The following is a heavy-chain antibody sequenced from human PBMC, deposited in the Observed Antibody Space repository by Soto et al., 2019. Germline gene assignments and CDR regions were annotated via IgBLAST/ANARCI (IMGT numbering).Heavy chain of an antibody. CDR2: NSRSGGTT. CDR1: GFTFNNYA. J-gene: IGHJ4*02. CDR3: AKDRSTVTTTSPFDY. D-gene: IGHD4-4*01. V-gene: IGHV3-23*01. Sequence: EVQLLESGGGLVQPGGSLRLSCAASGFTFNNYAMSWVRQAPGKGLEWVSSNSRSGGTTYYADSVKGRFTISRDNSKNTLYLEMGSLRAEDTAVYYCAKDRSTVTTTSPFDYWGQGTLVTVSS.